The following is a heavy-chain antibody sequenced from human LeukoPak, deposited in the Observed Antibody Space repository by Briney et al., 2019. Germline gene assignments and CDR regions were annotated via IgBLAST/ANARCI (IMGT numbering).Heavy chain of an antibody. CDR1: GGSISSYY. Sequence: SETLSLTCTASGGSISSYYWSWIRQPPGKGLEWIGYIYYSGSTNYNPSLKSRVTISVDTSKNQFSLKLSSVTAADTAVYYCARHSSGWYERYFDYWGQGTLVTVSS. CDR3: ARHSSGWYERYFDY. V-gene: IGHV4-59*01. J-gene: IGHJ4*02. CDR2: IYYSGST. D-gene: IGHD6-19*01.